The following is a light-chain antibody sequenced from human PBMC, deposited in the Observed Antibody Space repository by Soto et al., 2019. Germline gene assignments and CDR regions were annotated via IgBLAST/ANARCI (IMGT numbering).Light chain of an antibody. J-gene: IGKJ1*01. V-gene: IGKV3-20*01. CDR1: QTLSSRH. Sequence: VLTQSPGTLSLSPVEGATLSCRASQTLSSRHLAWYQQKPGQAPRLLIYDASNRATGIPARFSGSGSGTDFTLTISSLEPEDFAVYYCQQYGSSPWGFGQGTKVDIK. CDR3: QQYGSSPWG. CDR2: DAS.